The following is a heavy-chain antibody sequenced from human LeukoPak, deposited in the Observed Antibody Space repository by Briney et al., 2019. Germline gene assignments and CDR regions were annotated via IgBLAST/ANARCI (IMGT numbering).Heavy chain of an antibody. J-gene: IGHJ4*02. CDR2: ISSSSSYI. CDR1: GLTFSSYS. V-gene: IGHV3-21*01. Sequence: GGSLRLSCAASGLTFSSYSMNWVRQAPGKGLEWVSSISSSSSYIYYADSVKGRFTISRDNAKNSLYLQMNSLRAEDTAVYYCAREWEQPYFDYWGQGTLVTVSS. D-gene: IGHD1-26*01. CDR3: AREWEQPYFDY.